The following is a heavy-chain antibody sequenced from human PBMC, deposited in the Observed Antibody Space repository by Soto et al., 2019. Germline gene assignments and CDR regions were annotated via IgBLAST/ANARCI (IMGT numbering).Heavy chain of an antibody. CDR1: GSSISSSSYY. CDR3: SARGSVRMTVPGAGIDY. J-gene: IGHJ4*02. D-gene: IGHD2-2*01. CDR2: IYYSVST. V-gene: IGHV4-39*01. Sequence: SETLSLTCTVSGSSISSSSYYWGWIRQPPGKGLEWIGSIYYSVSTYYNPSLKSRVTISVDTSKNQFSLKLSSVAAADTAVYYCSARGSVRMTVPGAGIDYWGQGTLVTVSS.